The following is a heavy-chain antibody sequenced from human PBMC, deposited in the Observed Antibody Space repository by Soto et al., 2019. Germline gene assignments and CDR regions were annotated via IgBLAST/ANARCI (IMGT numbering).Heavy chain of an antibody. V-gene: IGHV3-33*06. CDR2: IWSHGNSE. CDR3: AKHKRGSPINFDY. J-gene: IGHJ4*02. Sequence: PCWCMGISSAASGFKCSTYGMQWVYKTPGKGLEWVALIWSHGNSERYADSVKGRFTISRDNSKNTLYLQLNSVTATDTAVYYCAKHKRGSPINFDYWGQGILVTVSS. CDR1: GFKCSTYG.